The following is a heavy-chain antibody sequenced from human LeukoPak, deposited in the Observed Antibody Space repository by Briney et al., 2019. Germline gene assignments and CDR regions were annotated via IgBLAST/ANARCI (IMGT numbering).Heavy chain of an antibody. D-gene: IGHD3-22*01. CDR3: ARDGRAYDSSGYSYYYYGMDV. V-gene: IGHV3-66*01. Sequence: GGSLRLSCAASGFTVSSNYMSWVRQAPGKGLEWVSVIYSGGSTYYADSVKGRFTISGDNSKNTLYLQMNSLRAEDTAVYYCARDGRAYDSSGYSYYYYGMDVWGQGTTVTVSS. J-gene: IGHJ6*02. CDR1: GFTVSSNY. CDR2: IYSGGST.